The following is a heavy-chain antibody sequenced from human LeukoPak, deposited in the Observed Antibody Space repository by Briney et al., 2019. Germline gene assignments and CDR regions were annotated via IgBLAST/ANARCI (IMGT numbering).Heavy chain of an antibody. Sequence: GGSLRLSCVASGFTFSSYSMNWVRQAPGKGLEWVSYISSSSSTIYYADSVKGRFTISRDNAKNSLYLQMNSLRAEDTAVYYCATRTLYCSGGSCYSDWGQGTLVTVPS. D-gene: IGHD2-15*01. CDR1: GFTFSSYS. V-gene: IGHV3-48*04. J-gene: IGHJ4*02. CDR2: ISSSSSTI. CDR3: ATRTLYCSGGSCYSD.